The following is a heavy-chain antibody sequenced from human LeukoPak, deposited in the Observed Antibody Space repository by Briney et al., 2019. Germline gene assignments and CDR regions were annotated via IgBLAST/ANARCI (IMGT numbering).Heavy chain of an antibody. CDR2: IYHSGST. CDR3: ARVGSLVSYYYDSSGSFAFDY. D-gene: IGHD3-22*01. Sequence: SETLSLTCTVSGYSISSGYYWGWIRQPPGKGLEWIGSIYHSGSTYYNPSLKSRVTISVDTSKNQFSLKLSSVTAADTAVYYCARVGSLVSYYYDSSGSFAFDYWGQGTLVTVSS. J-gene: IGHJ4*02. V-gene: IGHV4-38-2*02. CDR1: GYSISSGYY.